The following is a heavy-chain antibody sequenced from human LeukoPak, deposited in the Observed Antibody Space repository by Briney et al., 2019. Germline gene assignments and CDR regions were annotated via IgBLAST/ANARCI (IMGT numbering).Heavy chain of an antibody. CDR1: GFTFRDYW. CDR2: INSDGSIT. Sequence: PGGSLRLSCAASGFTFRDYWMHWVRQVPGKGLLWVSHINSDGSITDYADSVKGQFTISRDNARNTLSLQMDSLRVEDTAVYYCARNPTGDYDYWGQGALVTVSS. V-gene: IGHV3-74*01. J-gene: IGHJ4*02. D-gene: IGHD2-8*02. CDR3: ARNPTGDYDY.